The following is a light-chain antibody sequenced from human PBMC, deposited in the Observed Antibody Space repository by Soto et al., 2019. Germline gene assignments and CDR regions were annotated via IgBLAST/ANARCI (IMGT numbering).Light chain of an antibody. CDR3: QQSYNKFPLT. Sequence: DIQMTQSPSSLSASVGDRVTIICRASQSISSYLNWYQQKPGKAPKFLIYAASTLESGVPSRFSGRGSGTNFTLTISSLQPEDFATYYCQQSYNKFPLTFDGGTKVDIK. CDR1: QSISSY. J-gene: IGKJ4*01. V-gene: IGKV1-39*01. CDR2: AAS.